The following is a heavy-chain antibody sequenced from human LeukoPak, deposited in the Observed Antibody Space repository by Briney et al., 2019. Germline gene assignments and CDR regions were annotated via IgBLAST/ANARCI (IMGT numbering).Heavy chain of an antibody. CDR3: ARLRVPAGGFTDAFDI. V-gene: IGHV5-51*01. CDR1: GYIFSVYW. D-gene: IGHD4-23*01. Sequence: GESLKISCQASGYIFSVYWIVCVRQMPGKGLGWVGVNYPGDSDISHNPSFQGRVTFSADKSISTAYLQWSSLKASDTAIHYCARLRVPAGGFTDAFDIWGQGTKVTV. CDR2: NYPGDSDI. J-gene: IGHJ3*02.